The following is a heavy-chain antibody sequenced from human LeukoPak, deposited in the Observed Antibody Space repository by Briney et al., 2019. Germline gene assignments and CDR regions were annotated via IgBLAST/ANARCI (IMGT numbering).Heavy chain of an antibody. CDR1: GFTFSSYA. Sequence: GGSLRLSCAASGFTFSSYAMSWVRQAPGKGLEWVSAISGSGGSTYYADSVKGRFTMSRENAKNSLHLQMNSLGAGDTAVYYCARAVAGTHWLDPWGQGTLVTVSS. D-gene: IGHD6-19*01. J-gene: IGHJ5*02. CDR2: ISGSGGST. CDR3: ARAVAGTHWLDP. V-gene: IGHV3-23*01.